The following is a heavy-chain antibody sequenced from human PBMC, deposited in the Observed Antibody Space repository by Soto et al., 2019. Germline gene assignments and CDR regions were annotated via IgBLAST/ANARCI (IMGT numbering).Heavy chain of an antibody. CDR1: GYSFDSYA. Sequence: QVQLVQSGATQEKPGASVKVSCEAFGYSFDSYAYSWVRQAPGQGLEWMGRIGSGDTNYAQKLQCRVTMTTDTSTNTAYMELRSLRSDDTALYYCARENDPYGFDLWGQGTMVTVSS. CDR2: IGSGDT. CDR3: ARENDPYGFDL. J-gene: IGHJ3*01. V-gene: IGHV1-18*01.